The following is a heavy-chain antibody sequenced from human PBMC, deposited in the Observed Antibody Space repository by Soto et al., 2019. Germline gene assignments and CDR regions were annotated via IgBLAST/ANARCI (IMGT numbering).Heavy chain of an antibody. CDR2: IYYSGST. CDR1: GGSISSSSYY. J-gene: IGHJ5*02. CDR3: ARRITPLRGNWFDT. V-gene: IGHV4-39*01. Sequence: LALTCTVSGGSISSSSYYWGWIRQPPGKGLEWIGSIYYSGSTYYNPSLKSRVTISVDTSKNQFSLKLSSVTAADTAVYYCARRITPLRGNWFDTWGQGTLVTVSS. D-gene: IGHD3-10*01.